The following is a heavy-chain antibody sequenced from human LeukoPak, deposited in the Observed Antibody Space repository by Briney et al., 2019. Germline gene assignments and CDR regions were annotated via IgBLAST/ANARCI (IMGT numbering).Heavy chain of an antibody. V-gene: IGHV4-34*01. CDR3: ARHRFGGYYYYYMDV. D-gene: IGHD3-10*01. Sequence: SETLSLTCAVYGGSFSGYYWSWIRQPPGKGLMWIGEINQSGRTNYNPSLKGRVTTSIDTSKNQFSLKLSSVTAADTAVYYCARHRFGGYYYYYMDVWGKGTTVTISS. CDR1: GGSFSGYY. CDR2: INQSGRT. J-gene: IGHJ6*03.